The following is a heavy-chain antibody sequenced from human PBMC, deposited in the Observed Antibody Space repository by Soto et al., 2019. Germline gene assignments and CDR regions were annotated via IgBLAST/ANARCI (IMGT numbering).Heavy chain of an antibody. CDR1: GYSFTIYW. CDR3: ARRRNYDSSAYGMDV. Sequence: PGESLKISCKGSGYSFTIYWIGWVRQMPGKGLEWMGIIYPGDSDTRYSPSFQGQVTISADKSISTAYLQWSSLKASDTAMYYCARRRNYDSSAYGMDVWGQGTTVTVSS. CDR2: IYPGDSDT. D-gene: IGHD3-22*01. V-gene: IGHV5-51*01. J-gene: IGHJ6*02.